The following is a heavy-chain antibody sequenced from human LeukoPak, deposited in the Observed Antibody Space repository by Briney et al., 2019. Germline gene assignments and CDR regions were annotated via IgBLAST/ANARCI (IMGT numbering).Heavy chain of an antibody. CDR1: GGSISSGGYY. D-gene: IGHD2-2*01. CDR3: ARDDRGASYDY. V-gene: IGHV4-31*03. Sequence: SQTLSLTCTVSGGSISSGGYYWSWIRRHPGKGLEWIGYIYYSGSTYYNPSLKSRVTISVDTSKNQFSLKLSSVTAADTAVYYCARDDRGASYDYWGQGTLVTVSS. J-gene: IGHJ4*02. CDR2: IYYSGST.